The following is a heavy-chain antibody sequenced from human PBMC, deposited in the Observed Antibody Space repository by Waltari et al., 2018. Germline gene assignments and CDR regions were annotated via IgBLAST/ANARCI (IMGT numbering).Heavy chain of an antibody. Sequence: QVQLQESGPGLVKPSETLSLTCAVSGYSISSGYYWGWIRQPPGKGLEWNGSIYHSGSTYYNPSLKSRVTISVDTSKNQFSLKLSSVTAADTAVYYCARRTQLWLPNFDYWGQGTLVTVSS. CDR2: IYHSGST. CDR1: GYSISSGYY. J-gene: IGHJ4*02. CDR3: ARRTQLWLPNFDY. V-gene: IGHV4-38-2*01. D-gene: IGHD5-18*01.